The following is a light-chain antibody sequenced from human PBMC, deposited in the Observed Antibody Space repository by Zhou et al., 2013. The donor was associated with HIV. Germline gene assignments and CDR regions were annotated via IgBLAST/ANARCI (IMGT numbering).Light chain of an antibody. CDR2: KVS. J-gene: IGKJ2*01. CDR3: MQGTHWPYT. Sequence: DVVMTQSPLSLPVTLGQPASISCRSSQSLVHSDGNTYLNWFQQRPGQSPRRLIYKVSNRDSGVPDRFSGSGSGTDFTLKISRVEAEDVGVYYCMQGTHWPYTFGPGDRSWRIK. CDR1: QSLVHSDGNTY. V-gene: IGKV2-30*02.